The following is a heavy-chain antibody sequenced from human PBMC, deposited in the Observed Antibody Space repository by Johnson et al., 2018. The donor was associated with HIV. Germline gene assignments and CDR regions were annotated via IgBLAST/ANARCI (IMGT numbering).Heavy chain of an antibody. CDR1: GFTFNNYP. V-gene: IGHV3-30*18. CDR2: ISYDGSNR. J-gene: IGHJ3*02. CDR3: AKIRITMIVVVEGVDAFDI. D-gene: IGHD3-22*01. Sequence: QVQLVESGGGVVQPGRSLRLSCAVSGFTFNNYPMHWVRQAPGKGLEWVAVISYDGSNRYYADSVKGRFTISRDNSKNTLYLQMNSLRAEDTAVYYCAKIRITMIVVVEGVDAFDIWGQGTMVTVSS.